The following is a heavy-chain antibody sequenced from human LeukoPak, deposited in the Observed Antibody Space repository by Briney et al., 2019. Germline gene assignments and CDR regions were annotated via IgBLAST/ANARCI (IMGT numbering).Heavy chain of an antibody. Sequence: SETLSLTCSVSGGSFSGSYWSWIRQPPGKGLEWIGEINHSGTTNYNPSLASRVTVSVDTSKNQFSLNLTSVTAADTAVYFCARQITFSLRPYYYYYYMDVWDRGTTVTISS. CDR1: GGSFSGSY. V-gene: IGHV4-34*01. D-gene: IGHD3-16*01. CDR3: ARQITFSLRPYYYYYYMDV. CDR2: INHSGTT. J-gene: IGHJ6*03.